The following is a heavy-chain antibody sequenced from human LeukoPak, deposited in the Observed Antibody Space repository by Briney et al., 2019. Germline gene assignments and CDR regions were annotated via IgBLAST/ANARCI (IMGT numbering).Heavy chain of an antibody. CDR3: ARQRRITMIVVVIKAGNWFDP. CDR2: IYYSGST. V-gene: IGHV4-39*01. J-gene: IGHJ5*02. CDR1: AGSISSSSYY. D-gene: IGHD3-22*01. Sequence: SENLSLTGTVSAGSISSSSYYWGWIRQPPGKGLEWIGSIYYSGSTYYNPPLKSRVTISVDTSNNQFSLKLSSVTAADTAVYYCARQRRITMIVVVIKAGNWFDPWGQGTLVTVSS.